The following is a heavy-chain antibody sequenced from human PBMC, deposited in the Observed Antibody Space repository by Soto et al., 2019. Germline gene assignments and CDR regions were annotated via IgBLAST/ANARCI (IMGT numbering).Heavy chain of an antibody. V-gene: IGHV4-59*08. CDR1: GASVTGFY. CDR3: ARNLFKYYDFWSGYGDYYYGMDV. CDR2: VFHSGSS. J-gene: IGHJ6*02. Sequence: PSETLSLTCTVSGASVTGFYWSWIRQPPGKGLEWIGYVFHSGSSNYNPSLKSRVTISVDTSKSQISLRLSSVTAADTAVYYCARNLFKYYDFWSGYGDYYYGMDVWGQGTTVTVSS. D-gene: IGHD3-3*01.